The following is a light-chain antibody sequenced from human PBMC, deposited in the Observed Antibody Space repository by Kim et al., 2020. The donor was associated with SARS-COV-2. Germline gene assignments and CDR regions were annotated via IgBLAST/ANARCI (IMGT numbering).Light chain of an antibody. J-gene: IGKJ2*01. Sequence: QGERAKLTCRASQSITNTDVAWYQKKPGRAPRLLVHGASSRATDIPDRFSGSGSGTDFSLTISRLEAEDFAVYYCQQYDSSPETFGQGTKLE. CDR2: GAS. CDR3: QQYDSSPET. CDR1: QSITNTD. V-gene: IGKV3-20*01.